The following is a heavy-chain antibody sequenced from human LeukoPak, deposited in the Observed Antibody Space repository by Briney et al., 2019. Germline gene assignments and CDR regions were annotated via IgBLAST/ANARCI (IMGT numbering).Heavy chain of an antibody. V-gene: IGHV3-7*01. D-gene: IGHD1-26*01. J-gene: IGHJ4*02. CDR3: VRGGATFEN. Sequence: GGSLRLSCAPSGLYFNNHWMSWVRQAPGKGLEWVANIQEDGNQGYYVDSVKGRFTITRDNAKNSLYLQMNSLRAEDTALYYCVRGGATFENWGQGTLVTVSS. CDR2: IQEDGNQG. CDR1: GLYFNNHW.